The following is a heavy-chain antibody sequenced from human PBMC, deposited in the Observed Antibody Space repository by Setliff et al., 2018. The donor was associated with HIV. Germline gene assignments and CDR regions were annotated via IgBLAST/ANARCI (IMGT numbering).Heavy chain of an antibody. CDR3: ASEAWASYRSSSGYYYYYMDV. Sequence: SETLSLTCTVSGDSVSSASYYWSWIRQPPGKGLEWIGYIYYSGTTKYNPSLKSRVAISVDTSKNQFSLKLSSVTAADTAVYYCASEAWASYRSSSGYYYYYMDVWGKGTTVTVSS. CDR2: IYYSGTT. V-gene: IGHV4-61*01. J-gene: IGHJ6*03. D-gene: IGHD6-6*01. CDR1: GDSVSSASYY.